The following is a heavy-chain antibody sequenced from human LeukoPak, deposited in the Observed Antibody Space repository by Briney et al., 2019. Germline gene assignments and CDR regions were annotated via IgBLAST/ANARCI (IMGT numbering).Heavy chain of an antibody. V-gene: IGHV4-34*01. J-gene: IGHJ4*02. CDR3: ARVHYYDNSGYWFFDY. CDR2: INHSGRT. Sequence: SETLSLTCAVYGGSFSGYYWSWIRQPPGKGLEWIGEINHSGRTNYNPSLKSRVTISVDTSKNQFSLKLSSVTAADTAVYYCARVHYYDNSGYWFFDYWGQGTLVTVSS. D-gene: IGHD3-22*01. CDR1: GGSFSGYY.